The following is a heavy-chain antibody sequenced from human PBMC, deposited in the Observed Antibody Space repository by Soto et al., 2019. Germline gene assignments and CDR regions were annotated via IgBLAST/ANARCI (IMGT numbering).Heavy chain of an antibody. CDR3: ARDEMNYYDSSGYS. J-gene: IGHJ4*02. Sequence: EVQLVESGGGLIQPGGSLRLSCAASGFTVSSNYMSWVRQAPGKGLEWVSVIYSGGSTYYADSVKGRFTISRDNSKNTLYLQMNSLRAEDTPVYYCARDEMNYYDSSGYSWGQGTLVTVSS. CDR2: IYSGGST. CDR1: GFTVSSNY. V-gene: IGHV3-53*01. D-gene: IGHD3-22*01.